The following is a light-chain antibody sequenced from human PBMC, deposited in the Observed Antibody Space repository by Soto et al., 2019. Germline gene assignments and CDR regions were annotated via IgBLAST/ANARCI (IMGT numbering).Light chain of an antibody. CDR3: AAWDDRLNGQV. Sequence: QSVLTQPPSASGTPGQRVTISCSGSSSNIGSNTVNWYQQVPGTAPKYVIYTNNQRPSGVPPRFSGSKSGTSASLAISGLLSEDEAYYYCAAWDDRLNGQVFGGGTQLTVL. CDR1: SSNIGSNT. J-gene: IGLJ3*02. CDR2: TNN. V-gene: IGLV1-44*01.